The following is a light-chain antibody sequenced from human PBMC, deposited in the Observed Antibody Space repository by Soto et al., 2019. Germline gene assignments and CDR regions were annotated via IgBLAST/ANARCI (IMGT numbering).Light chain of an antibody. CDR2: GAS. J-gene: IGKJ4*01. Sequence: DIQMTQSPSSLTASVGDRVTISCRASQGFSNSLAWYQQKPGKVPTLLIYGASILQSGVPSRLSGSGSGTEFTLTISSLQPEDVATYYCQKYDSAPLTFGGGTKVEIK. CDR3: QKYDSAPLT. CDR1: QGFSNS. V-gene: IGKV1-27*01.